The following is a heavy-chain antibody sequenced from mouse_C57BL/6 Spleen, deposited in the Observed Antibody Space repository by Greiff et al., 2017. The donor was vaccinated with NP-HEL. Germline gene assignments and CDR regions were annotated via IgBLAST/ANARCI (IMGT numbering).Heavy chain of an antibody. CDR1: GYTFTSYW. J-gene: IGHJ4*01. CDR3: AREDFYYYGSSPPNYAMDY. D-gene: IGHD1-1*01. CDR2: IYPGSGST. V-gene: IGHV1-55*01. Sequence: QVQLQQSGAELVKPGASVKMSCKASGYTFTSYWITWVKQRPGQGLEWIGDIYPGSGSTNYNEKFKSKATLTVDTSASTAYMQLSSLTSEDSAVYYCAREDFYYYGSSPPNYAMDYWGQGTSVTVSS.